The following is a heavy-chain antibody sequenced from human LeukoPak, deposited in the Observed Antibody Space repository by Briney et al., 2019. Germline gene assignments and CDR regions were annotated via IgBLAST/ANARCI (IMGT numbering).Heavy chain of an antibody. J-gene: IGHJ5*02. CDR3: ARDQGNYYDGWFDP. Sequence: SETLSLTCTVSGTSITRTYWSWIRQPPGRGLESVGYVYDTGDTNYNPSLKSRVTISVDTSKNQFSLKLSSVTAADTAVYYCARDQGNYYDGWFDPWGQGTLVTVSS. CDR2: VYDTGDT. CDR1: GTSITRTY. D-gene: IGHD3-22*01. V-gene: IGHV4-59*01.